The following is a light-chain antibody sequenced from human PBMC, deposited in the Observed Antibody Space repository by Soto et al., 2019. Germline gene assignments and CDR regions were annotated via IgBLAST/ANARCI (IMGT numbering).Light chain of an antibody. CDR2: TAS. CDR1: QRINKY. J-gene: IGKJ2*01. CDR3: QESFSTPYT. V-gene: IGKV1-39*01. Sequence: DIQMTQSPSSLSASVGDSVTIPCRASQRINKYLNWYQQRSGRAPRLLIHTASSLHSGVPSRFSGSGSGSDFTFTISSLQPEDFATYFCQESFSTPYTFGQGTKLEI.